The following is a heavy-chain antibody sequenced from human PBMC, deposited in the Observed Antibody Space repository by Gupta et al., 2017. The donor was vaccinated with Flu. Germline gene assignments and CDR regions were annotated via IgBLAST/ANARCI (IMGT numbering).Heavy chain of an antibody. CDR1: GFTFSDHY. J-gene: IGHJ5*02. CDR3: GDWGGHSNSGS. V-gene: IGHV3-72*01. CDR2: IRNEANSYTT. Sequence: EVQLVESGGRLVQPGGSLRLSCAASGFTFSDHYMDWVRQAPGKGLEWVGLIRNEANSYTTEYAASVKGRFTISRDDSKNSVYLQMNSLKIEDTAVYFCGDWGGHSNSGSWGQGTLVTVSS. D-gene: IGHD2-21*01.